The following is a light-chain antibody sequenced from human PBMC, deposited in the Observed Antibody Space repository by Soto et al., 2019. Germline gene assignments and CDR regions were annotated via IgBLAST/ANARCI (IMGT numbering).Light chain of an antibody. CDR3: SSYTSSSTYVV. Sequence: QSVLTQPASVSGSPGQSITISCTGTSSDVGGYNYVSWYQQHPGKAPKLMIYEVSNQPSGVSNRFSGSKSGNTASLTISGRQAEDEADYYCSSYTSSSTYVVFGGGTKLTVL. CDR1: SSDVGGYNY. V-gene: IGLV2-14*01. J-gene: IGLJ2*01. CDR2: EVS.